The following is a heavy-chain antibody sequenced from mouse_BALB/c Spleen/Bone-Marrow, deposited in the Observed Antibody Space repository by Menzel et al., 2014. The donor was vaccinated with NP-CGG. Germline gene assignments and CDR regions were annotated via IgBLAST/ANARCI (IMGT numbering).Heavy chain of an antibody. CDR2: IDPANGNT. CDR3: ANYDYGWYFDV. Sequence: EVHLVESGAELVKPGASVKLSCTASGFNIKDTYMHWVKQRPEQGLEWIGRIDPANGNTNYDPKFQGKATLTADTSSNTAYLQLSSLTSEDTAVYYCANYDYGWYFDVWGAGTTVTVSS. D-gene: IGHD2-4*01. CDR1: GFNIKDTY. V-gene: IGHV14-3*02. J-gene: IGHJ1*01.